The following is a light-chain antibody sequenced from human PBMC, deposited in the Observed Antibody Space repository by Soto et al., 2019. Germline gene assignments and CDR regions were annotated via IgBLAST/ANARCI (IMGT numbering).Light chain of an antibody. J-gene: IGKJ1*01. V-gene: IGKV1-5*03. CDR2: KAS. Sequence: DIQMTQSPSTLSASVGDRVTITCRASQTIDSWLAWYQQRPGKPANLLIYKASTLASGVPSRFSGRGSGTEFTLTVNSLQPDDFATYYCQQYHIYSGTFGQGTKVDIK. CDR3: QQYHIYSGT. CDR1: QTIDSW.